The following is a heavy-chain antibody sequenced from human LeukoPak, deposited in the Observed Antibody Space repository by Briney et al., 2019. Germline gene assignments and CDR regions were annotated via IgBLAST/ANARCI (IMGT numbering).Heavy chain of an antibody. CDR2: ISAYNANT. D-gene: IGHD6-13*01. J-gene: IGHJ4*02. CDR1: GYTFISYG. Sequence: ASVKVSCKASGYTFISYGINWVRQAPGQGLEWMGWISAYNANTKYAQNFQGRVTMTTDTSTSTAYMELRSLRSDDTAVFFCAREKRGAAAGDYWGQGTLVTVSS. CDR3: AREKRGAAAGDY. V-gene: IGHV1-18*01.